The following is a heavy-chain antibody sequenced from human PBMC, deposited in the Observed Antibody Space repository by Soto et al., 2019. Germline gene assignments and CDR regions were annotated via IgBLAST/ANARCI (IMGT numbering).Heavy chain of an antibody. CDR3: ASVASYYDFWSGYSSSHWFDP. J-gene: IGHJ5*02. V-gene: IGHV4-34*01. D-gene: IGHD3-3*01. CDR1: GGSFSGYY. Sequence: SETLSLTCAVYGGSFSGYYWSWIRQPPGKGLEWIGEINHSGNTNYNPSLKSRVTISVDTSKNQFSLKLSSVTAADTAVYYCASVASYYDFWSGYSSSHWFDPWGQGTLVTVSS. CDR2: INHSGNT.